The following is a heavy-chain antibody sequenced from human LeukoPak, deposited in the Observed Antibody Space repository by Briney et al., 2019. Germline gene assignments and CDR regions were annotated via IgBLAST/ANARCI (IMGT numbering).Heavy chain of an antibody. Sequence: PGGSLRLSCAASGFPFSNYWKTWVRQAPSKGLEWVANIKPDGGDKYYVDSVKGRFTISRDNAKNSLYLQMNSLRAGDTAVYYCARGPLAAAGDYWGQGTLVTVSS. CDR2: IKPDGGDK. CDR1: GFPFSNYW. CDR3: ARGPLAAAGDY. J-gene: IGHJ4*02. D-gene: IGHD6-13*01. V-gene: IGHV3-7*01.